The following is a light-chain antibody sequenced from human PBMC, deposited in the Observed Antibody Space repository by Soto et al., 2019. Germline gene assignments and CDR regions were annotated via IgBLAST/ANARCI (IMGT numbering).Light chain of an antibody. CDR1: QSLVHRAGNTY. J-gene: IGKJ2*01. V-gene: IGKV2-24*01. Sequence: DIVMTQTPLSSPVALGQPASISCRSSQSLVHRAGNTYLSWLQQRPGQPPRHLIYKSSSRFSGVPDRFSGSGAGTDFTLNISRVEAEDVGVYYCMQATQFPYTFGQGTKLEIK. CDR3: MQATQFPYT. CDR2: KSS.